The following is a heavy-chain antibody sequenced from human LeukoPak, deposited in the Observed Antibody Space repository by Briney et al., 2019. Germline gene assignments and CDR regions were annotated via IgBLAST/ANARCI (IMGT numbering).Heavy chain of an antibody. J-gene: IGHJ4*02. D-gene: IGHD3-22*01. CDR3: ARDSSGYHRVLDY. CDR1: GGSISSGGYY. CDR2: IYYSGST. V-gene: IGHV4-31*03. Sequence: SQTLSLTCTVSGGSISSGGYYWSWISQHPGKGLEWIGYIYYSGSTYYNPSLKSRVTISVDTSKNQFSLKLSSVTAADTAVYYCARDSSGYHRVLDYWGQGTLVTVSS.